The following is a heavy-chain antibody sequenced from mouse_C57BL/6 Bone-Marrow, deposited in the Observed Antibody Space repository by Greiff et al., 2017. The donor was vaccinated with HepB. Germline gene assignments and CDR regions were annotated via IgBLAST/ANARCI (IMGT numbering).Heavy chain of an antibody. Sequence: EVQGVESGGGLVQPGGSMKLSCAASGFTFSDAWMDWVRQSPEKGLEWVAEIRNKANNHATYYAESVKGRFTISRDDSKSSVYLQMNSLRAEDTGIYYCTRTQIYYGNPYFDYWGQGTTLTVSS. D-gene: IGHD2-1*01. V-gene: IGHV6-6*01. CDR3: TRTQIYYGNPYFDY. J-gene: IGHJ2*01. CDR1: GFTFSDAW. CDR2: IRNKANNHAT.